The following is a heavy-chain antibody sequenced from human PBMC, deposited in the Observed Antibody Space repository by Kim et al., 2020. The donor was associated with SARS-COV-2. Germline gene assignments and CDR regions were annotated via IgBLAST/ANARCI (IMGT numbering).Heavy chain of an antibody. J-gene: IGHJ4*02. CDR1: GFTFSSYG. CDR2: IWYDGSNK. Sequence: GGSLRLSCAASGFTFSSYGMHWVRQAPGKGLEWMAVIWYDGSNKYYADSVKGRFTISRDNSKNTLYLQMNSLRAEDTAVYYCAKGDPYYYGSADYWGQGTLVTVSS. CDR3: AKGDPYYYGSADY. D-gene: IGHD3-10*01. V-gene: IGHV3-33*06.